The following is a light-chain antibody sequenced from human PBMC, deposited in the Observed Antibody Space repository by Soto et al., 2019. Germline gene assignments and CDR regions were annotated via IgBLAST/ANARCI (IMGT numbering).Light chain of an antibody. CDR2: GAS. CDR3: QQYKNWPLT. CDR1: QSVSSN. J-gene: IGKJ4*01. Sequence: IVRTQSPATLSVSPGARATLSCRASQSVSSNLAWYQQKHGQAPRLLIYGASTRATGIPARFSGSGSGTELTITISSLKSEDFEVYYCQQYKNWPLTFGGGTKVDIK. V-gene: IGKV3-15*01.